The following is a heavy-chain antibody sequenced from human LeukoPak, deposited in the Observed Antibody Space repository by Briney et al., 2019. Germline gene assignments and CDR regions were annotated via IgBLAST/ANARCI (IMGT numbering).Heavy chain of an antibody. CDR1: GFSFSSYG. CDR2: ITGTDAST. V-gene: IGHV3-23*01. CDR3: AKTPGQRRPSECDY. D-gene: IGHD6-25*01. Sequence: GGSLRLSCAASGFSFSSYGMSWVRQAPGKGLEWVSSITGTDASTFYADSVKGRFTISRDNPKNTLYLQMNSLRAEDTAVYYCAKTPGQRRPSECDYWGQGTLVTVSS. J-gene: IGHJ4*02.